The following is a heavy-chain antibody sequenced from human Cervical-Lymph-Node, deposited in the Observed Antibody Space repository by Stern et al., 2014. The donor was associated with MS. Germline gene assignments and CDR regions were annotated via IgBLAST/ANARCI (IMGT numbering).Heavy chain of an antibody. Sequence: EVQLVESGGGLVQPGRSLRLSCAASGFTFDDYAMHWVRQAPGKGLEWVSGITWSSGTIGYADSVKGRFTISRDNAKKSLYLQMNSLRAEDTALYYCAKGSINFWSGYYSFDSWGQGSLVTVSS. CDR2: ITWSSGTI. CDR3: AKGSINFWSGYYSFDS. V-gene: IGHV3-9*01. D-gene: IGHD3-3*01. J-gene: IGHJ4*02. CDR1: GFTFDDYA.